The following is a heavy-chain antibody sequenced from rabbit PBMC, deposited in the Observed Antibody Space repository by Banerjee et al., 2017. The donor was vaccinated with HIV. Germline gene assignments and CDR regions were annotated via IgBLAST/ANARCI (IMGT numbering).Heavy chain of an antibody. CDR3: AREESDGGGHLKL. J-gene: IGHJ4*01. Sequence: QEQLEESGGGLVKPEGSLTLTCKASGIDFSSYYYMCWVRQAPGKGLEWIACINTISGDTVYATWAKGRFTISKASWTTVTLQMTRLTAADTATYFCAREESDGGGHLKLWGPGTLVTVS. CDR2: INTISGDT. V-gene: IGHV1S45*01. D-gene: IGHD2-1*01. CDR1: GIDFSSYYY.